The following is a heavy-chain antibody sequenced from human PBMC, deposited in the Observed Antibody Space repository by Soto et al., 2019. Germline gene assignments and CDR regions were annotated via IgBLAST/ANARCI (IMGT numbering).Heavy chain of an antibody. V-gene: IGHV1-69*12. CDR3: ASGIQLWLRRINNGYSG. CDR2: IIPMFGTA. D-gene: IGHD5-18*01. CDR1: GGTFSTYA. Sequence: QVQLVQSGAEVKKPESSVKVSCKAPGGTFSTYAISWVRQAPGQGLEWMGGIIPMFGTANYALRFQDRVTITADESTTTVYMELSSLRSEDTAVYFCASGIQLWLRRINNGYSGWGQGTLVTVSS. J-gene: IGHJ4*02.